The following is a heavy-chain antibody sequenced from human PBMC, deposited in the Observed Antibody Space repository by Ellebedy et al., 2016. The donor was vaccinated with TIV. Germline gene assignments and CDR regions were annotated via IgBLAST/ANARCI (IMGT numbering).Heavy chain of an antibody. V-gene: IGHV3-7*01. Sequence: GESLKISCAASGFSFNSYWMTWVRQAPGKGLEWVANINQDGSDKYYEDSVKGRFTIARDNAKNSLYLQMNSLRGEDTPVYYCATDGSYGDYRSPTHAFVMWGQGTLVTVSS. J-gene: IGHJ3*02. CDR2: INQDGSDK. CDR1: GFSFNSYW. D-gene: IGHD4-17*01. CDR3: ATDGSYGDYRSPTHAFVM.